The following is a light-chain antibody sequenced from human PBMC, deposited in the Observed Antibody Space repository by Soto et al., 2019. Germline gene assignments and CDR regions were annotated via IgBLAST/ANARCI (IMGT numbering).Light chain of an antibody. CDR1: QSISSW. CDR2: QAS. J-gene: IGKJ1*01. CDR3: QQYTTYWT. Sequence: DIQMTQSPSTLSASVGDRVTITCRASQSISSWLAWYQHKPGEAPKLLISQASILESGVPPRLSGSGSGTEFTLTITSLQPEDFTTYFCQQYTTYWTFGQGTKADIK. V-gene: IGKV1-5*03.